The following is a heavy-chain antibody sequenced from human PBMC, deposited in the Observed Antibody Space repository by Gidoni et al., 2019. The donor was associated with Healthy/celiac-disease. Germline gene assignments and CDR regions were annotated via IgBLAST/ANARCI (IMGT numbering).Heavy chain of an antibody. CDR1: GFPFGGYA. D-gene: IGHD2-15*01. CDR3: AKDRHLGWRGDAFDI. Sequence: EVQLLESGGGLVQPGGSLRLSFAASGFPFGGYAMSWVRQAPGKGLEWVSAISGSGGSTYYADSVKGRFTISRDNSKNTLYLQMNSLRAEDTAVYYCAKDRHLGWRGDAFDIWGQGTMVTVSS. J-gene: IGHJ3*02. V-gene: IGHV3-23*01. CDR2: ISGSGGST.